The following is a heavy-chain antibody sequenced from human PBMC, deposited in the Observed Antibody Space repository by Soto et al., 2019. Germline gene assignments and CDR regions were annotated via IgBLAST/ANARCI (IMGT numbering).Heavy chain of an antibody. V-gene: IGHV3-23*01. CDR3: ARGRAMVHDAFDI. CDR2: ISGSGGNT. Sequence: EVQVLEFGGGLAQPGGSMRLSCAVSGFTFSSYAMSWVRQAPGKGPEWVSSISGSGGNTYYADSVKGRFTISRDNPKNTLYLQMNSLRAEDTAVYYCARGRAMVHDAFDIWGHAPLVAVSS. J-gene: IGHJ3*02. CDR1: GFTFSSYA. D-gene: IGHD5-18*01.